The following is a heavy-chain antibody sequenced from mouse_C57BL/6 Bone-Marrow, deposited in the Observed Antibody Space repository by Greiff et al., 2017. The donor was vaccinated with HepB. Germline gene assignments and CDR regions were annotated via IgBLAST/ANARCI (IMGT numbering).Heavy chain of an antibody. CDR3: ASTMVTSAWFAY. V-gene: IGHV1-81*01. CDR2: IYPRSGNT. Sequence: QVQLQQSGAELARPGASVKLSCKASGYTFTSYGISWVKQRTGQGLEWIGEIYPRSGNTYYNEKFKGKATLTADKSSSTAYMELRSLTSEDSAVYFCASTMVTSAWFAYWGQGTLVTVSA. CDR1: GYTFTSYG. J-gene: IGHJ3*01. D-gene: IGHD2-2*01.